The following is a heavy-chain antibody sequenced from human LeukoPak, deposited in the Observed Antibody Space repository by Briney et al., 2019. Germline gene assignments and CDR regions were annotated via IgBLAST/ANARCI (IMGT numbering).Heavy chain of an antibody. J-gene: IGHJ4*02. CDR1: GFTVSSNY. V-gene: IGHV3-30*01. D-gene: IGHD5-12*01. CDR2: ISYDGSNK. CDR3: ARDPRGYSGLYYFDY. Sequence: GGSLRLSCAASGFTVSSNYMSWVRQAPGKGLEWVAVISYDGSNKYYADSVKGRFTISRDNSKNTLYLQMNSLRAEDTAVYYCARDPRGYSGLYYFDYWGQGTLVTVSS.